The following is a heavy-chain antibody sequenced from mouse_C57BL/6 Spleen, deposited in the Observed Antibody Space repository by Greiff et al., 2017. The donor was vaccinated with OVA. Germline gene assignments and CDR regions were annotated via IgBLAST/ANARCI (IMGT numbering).Heavy chain of an antibody. Sequence: QVQLQQPGAELVKPGASVKLSCKASGYTFTSYWMQWVKQRPGQGLEWIGEIDPSDSYTNYNQKFKGKATLTVNTSSSTAYMQLSSLASEDSAVYYCARARDYDRYFDYWGEGTTLAVSS. CDR3: ARARDYDRYFDY. V-gene: IGHV1-50*01. J-gene: IGHJ2*01. D-gene: IGHD2-4*01. CDR1: GYTFTSYW. CDR2: IDPSDSYT.